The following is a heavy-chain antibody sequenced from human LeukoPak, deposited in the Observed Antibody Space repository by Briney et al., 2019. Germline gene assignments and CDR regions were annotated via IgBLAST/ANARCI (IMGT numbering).Heavy chain of an antibody. CDR1: GFTFSSYE. D-gene: IGHD2-2*01. CDR3: ARGLGYCSSTKCSPGYYMDV. J-gene: IGHJ6*03. Sequence: PGGSLRLSCAASGFTFSSYEMNWVRQAPGKGLEWVSYISSSGSTIYYADSVKGRFTISRDNAKRSLYLQINSLRAEDTALYYCARGLGYCSSTKCSPGYYMDVWGKGTTVTVFS. V-gene: IGHV3-48*03. CDR2: ISSSGSTI.